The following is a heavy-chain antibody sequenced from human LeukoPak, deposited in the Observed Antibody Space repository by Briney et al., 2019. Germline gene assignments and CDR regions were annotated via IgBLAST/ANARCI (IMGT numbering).Heavy chain of an antibody. V-gene: IGHV3-23*01. CDR2: ISGSGGST. D-gene: IGHD4-17*01. J-gene: IGHJ4*02. Sequence: PGGSLRLSCAASGFTFSSYDMSWVRQAPGKGLEWVSAISGSGGSTYYADSVKGRFTISRDNSKNTLYLQMNSLRAEDTAVYYCAKGGTTVTTRYPHFDYWGQGTLVTVSS. CDR1: GFTFSSYD. CDR3: AKGGTTVTTRYPHFDY.